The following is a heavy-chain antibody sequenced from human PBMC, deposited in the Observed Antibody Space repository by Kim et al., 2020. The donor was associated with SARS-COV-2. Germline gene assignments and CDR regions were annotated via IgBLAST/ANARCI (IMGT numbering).Heavy chain of an antibody. D-gene: IGHD2-2*01. J-gene: IGHJ5*02. V-gene: IGHV1-8*01. Sequence: AQKFQGRVTMTRNTSISTAYMELSSLRSEDTAVYYCARGGWGGEYQLLDPWGQGTLVTVSS. CDR3: ARGGWGGEYQLLDP.